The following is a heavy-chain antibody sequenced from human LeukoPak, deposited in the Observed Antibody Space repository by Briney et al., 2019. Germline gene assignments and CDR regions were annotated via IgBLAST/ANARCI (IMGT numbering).Heavy chain of an antibody. CDR2: TY. J-gene: IGHJ4*02. CDR3: ARARSGSYPDF. V-gene: IGHV6-1*01. D-gene: IGHD1-26*01. Sequence: SQTLSLTCAISGDSVSSNSAAWNWIRQSPSRGLEWLGRTYYAVSVTSRITINPDTSKNQFSLQLNSVTPEDTAGYYCARARSGSYPDFWGQGTLVTVSS. CDR1: GDSVSSNSAA.